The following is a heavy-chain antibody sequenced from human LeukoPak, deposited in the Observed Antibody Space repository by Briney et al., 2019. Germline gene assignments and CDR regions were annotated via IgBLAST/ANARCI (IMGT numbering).Heavy chain of an antibody. CDR3: VRIRRDIVPGYYPGFDF. J-gene: IGHJ4*02. CDR1: GFSFSIYW. CDR2: IKEDGRER. V-gene: IGHV3-7*01. Sequence: GGSLRLSCTASGFSFSIYWMSWVRQAPGKGLEGVGNIKEDGRERYYLGAVKGRFTISRDNAENSLFLQMNSLSAEDTAVYYCVRIRRDIVPGYYPGFDFWGQGALVTVSS. D-gene: IGHD3-9*01.